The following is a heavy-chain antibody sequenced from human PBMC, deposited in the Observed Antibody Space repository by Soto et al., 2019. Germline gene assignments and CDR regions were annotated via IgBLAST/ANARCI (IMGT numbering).Heavy chain of an antibody. J-gene: IGHJ4*02. CDR3: ARDFPLSEYRFSGSYYYNY. D-gene: IGHD1-26*01. Sequence: GGSLRLSCAASGFTVSSNYMSWVRQAPGKGLEWVSTIYSNGNTYYADSVKGRFTISRDKSKNTLYLQMNSLRAEDTAVYYCARDFPLSEYRFSGSYYYNYWGQGTLVTVSS. CDR1: GFTVSSNY. V-gene: IGHV3-53*01. CDR2: IYSNGNT.